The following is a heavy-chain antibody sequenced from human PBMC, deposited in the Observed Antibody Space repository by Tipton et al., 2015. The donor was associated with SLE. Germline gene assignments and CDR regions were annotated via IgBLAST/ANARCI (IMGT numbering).Heavy chain of an antibody. Sequence: QLVQSGAEVKKPGASVKVSCKASGYTFTGYYMHWVRQAPGQGLEWMGWINPNSGGTNYAQKLQGRVTMTTDTSTSTAYMELRSLRSDDTAVYYCARTYSKRALRYYYYMDVWGKGTTVTVSS. CDR3: ARTYSKRALRYYYYMDV. J-gene: IGHJ6*03. CDR1: GYTFTGYY. V-gene: IGHV1-2*02. CDR2: INPNSGGT. D-gene: IGHD6-13*01.